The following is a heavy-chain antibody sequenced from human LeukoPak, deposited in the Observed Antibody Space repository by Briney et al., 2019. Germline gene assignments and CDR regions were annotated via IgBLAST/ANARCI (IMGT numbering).Heavy chain of an antibody. CDR1: GFTFISFA. J-gene: IGHJ4*02. D-gene: IGHD3-22*01. CDR2: ISGSGGST. CDR3: AKNSRSSGYYLDY. V-gene: IGHV3-23*01. Sequence: PGGSLRLSCAASGFTFISFAMSWVRQAPGKGLEWGSTISGSGGSTSYADSVKRRFTISRDNSKNTLYLQMNSLRAEDTALYYCAKNSRSSGYYLDYWGQRNLVSVSS.